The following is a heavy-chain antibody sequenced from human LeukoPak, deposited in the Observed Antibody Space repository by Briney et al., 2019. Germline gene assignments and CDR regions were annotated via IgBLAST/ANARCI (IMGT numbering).Heavy chain of an antibody. J-gene: IGHJ4*02. CDR3: ARATLYHSSRFHSAPFDY. V-gene: IGHV3-21*01. CDR2: ISSSSSYI. D-gene: IGHD6-13*01. Sequence: KPGGSLRLSCAASGFTFSSYSMNWVRQAPGRGLEWVSSISSSSSYIYYADSVKGRFTISRDNAKNSLYLQMNSLRAEDTAVYYCARATLYHSSRFHSAPFDYWGQGTLVTVSS. CDR1: GFTFSSYS.